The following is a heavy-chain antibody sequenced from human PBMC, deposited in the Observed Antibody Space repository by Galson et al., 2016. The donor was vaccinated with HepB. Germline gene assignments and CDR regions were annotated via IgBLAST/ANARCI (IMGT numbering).Heavy chain of an antibody. CDR2: ISVYRTI. CDR3: ARSVEGHFDY. J-gene: IGHJ4*02. CDR1: GFTFSSYS. D-gene: IGHD1-1*01. Sequence: SLRLSCAASGFTFSSYSMNLVRQAPGKGLEWVSYISVYRTIYYADSVKGRFTISRDNARKSLYLQMNTLRADDTAVYYCARSVEGHFDYWGQGILVTVSS. V-gene: IGHV3-48*04.